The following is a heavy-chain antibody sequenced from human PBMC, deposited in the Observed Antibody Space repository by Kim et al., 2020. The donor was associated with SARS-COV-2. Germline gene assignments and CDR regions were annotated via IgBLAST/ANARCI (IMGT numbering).Heavy chain of an antibody. Sequence: SETLSLTCAVYGGSFSGYYWSWIRQPPGKGLEWIGEINHSGSTNYNPSLKSRVTISVDTSKNQFSLKLSSVTAADTAVYYCARAGGLLWFGELLYPNWF. CDR1: GGSFSGYY. V-gene: IGHV4-34*01. CDR2: INHSGST. D-gene: IGHD3-10*01. J-gene: IGHJ5*01. CDR3: ARAGGLLWFGELLYPNWF.